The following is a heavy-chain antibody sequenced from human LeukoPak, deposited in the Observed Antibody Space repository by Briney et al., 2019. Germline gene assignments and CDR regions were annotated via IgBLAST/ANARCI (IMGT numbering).Heavy chain of an antibody. J-gene: IGHJ4*02. Sequence: PGGSLRLSCADSGMTSSNHWMHWVRQVPGKGLVWVSLIKTDGRTTIYADSVKGRFTISRDNGKSTLYLQMNSLRAEDTAIYYCTTGPSYGYEWWGQGTVVTVSS. CDR1: GMTSSNHW. D-gene: IGHD3-16*01. CDR3: TTGPSYGYEW. CDR2: IKTDGRTT. V-gene: IGHV3-74*01.